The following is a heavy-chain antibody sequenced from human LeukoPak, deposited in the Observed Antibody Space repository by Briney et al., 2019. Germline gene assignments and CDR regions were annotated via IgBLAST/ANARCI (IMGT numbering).Heavy chain of an antibody. CDR2: IYSGGST. Sequence: PGGSLRLSCAASGFTVSNNYMSWVRQAPGKGLEWVSVIYSGGSTYYADSVKGRLTISRDNGKNSLYLQMNSLRAEDTAVYYCARVHYNTAMVDIDYWGQGTLVTVSS. CDR3: ARVHYNTAMVDIDY. V-gene: IGHV3-53*01. D-gene: IGHD5-18*01. CDR1: GFTVSNNY. J-gene: IGHJ4*02.